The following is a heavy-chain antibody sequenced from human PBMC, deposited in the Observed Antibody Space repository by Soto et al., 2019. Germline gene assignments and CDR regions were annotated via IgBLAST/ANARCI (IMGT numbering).Heavy chain of an antibody. CDR3: ARDARELDNAFDF. Sequence: QVQLVESGEGVVQPGTSLRLCCAASGFTFSSYGMHRFRQAPGKELEWVEVIGYDRSNKYDADFVKGRFTIYRDNSKNTLYLKMNSLRVEGTAVYYCARDARELDNAFDFRCQGTMVTV. V-gene: IGHV3-33*01. CDR1: GFTFSSYG. J-gene: IGHJ3*01. D-gene: IGHD1-26*01. CDR2: IGYDRSNK.